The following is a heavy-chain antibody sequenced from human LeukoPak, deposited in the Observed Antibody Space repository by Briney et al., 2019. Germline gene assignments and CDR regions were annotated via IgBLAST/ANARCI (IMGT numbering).Heavy chain of an antibody. CDR1: GYSFTNYW. CDR3: ARFSGSSFDKNWFDP. V-gene: IGHV5-51*01. J-gene: IGHJ5*02. D-gene: IGHD3-10*01. CDR2: IYPGNSDT. Sequence: GESLKISCKGSGYSFTNYWIGWVRQMPGKGLEWMGIIYPGNSDTRYSPSFQGQVTISADKSISTAYLQWSSLKASDTAMYYCARFSGSSFDKNWFDPWGQGTLVTVSS.